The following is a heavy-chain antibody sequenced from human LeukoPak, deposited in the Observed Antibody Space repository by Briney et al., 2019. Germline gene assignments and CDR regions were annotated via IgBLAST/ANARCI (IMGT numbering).Heavy chain of an antibody. Sequence: PGGSLRLSCAASGFSFSSYAMSWVRQAPGKGLEWVSYISGSGGSTYYADSVKGRFTISRDNSKNTLYLQMNSLRAEDTAVYYCAKHDFWSGYYDKYYFDYWGQGTLVTVSS. CDR3: AKHDFWSGYYDKYYFDY. CDR1: GFSFSSYA. D-gene: IGHD3-3*01. V-gene: IGHV3-23*01. CDR2: ISGSGGST. J-gene: IGHJ4*02.